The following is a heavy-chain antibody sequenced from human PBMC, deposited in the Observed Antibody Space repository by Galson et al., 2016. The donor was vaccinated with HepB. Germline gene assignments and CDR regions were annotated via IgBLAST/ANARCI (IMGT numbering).Heavy chain of an antibody. CDR1: GGSISGYY. CDR2: ISDDGTS. J-gene: IGHJ6*04. CDR3: ARYDFRSGYYRGMDV. V-gene: IGHV4-59*01. D-gene: IGHD3/OR15-3a*01. Sequence: TLSLTCTMSGGSISGYYWNWIRQYPGNVLEWIGYISDDGTSNYNPSLGSRVTLSINTSRNQFSLILSPVTAADAAVYFCARYDFRSGYYRGMDVWGKGTTVIVSS.